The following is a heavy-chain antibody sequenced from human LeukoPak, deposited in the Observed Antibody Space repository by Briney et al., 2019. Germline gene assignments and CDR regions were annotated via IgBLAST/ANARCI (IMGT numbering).Heavy chain of an antibody. Sequence: GASVKVSCKASGGTFSSYAISWVRQAPGQGLEWMGRIIPILGIANYAQKFQGRVTITADKSTSTAYMELSSLRSEDTAVYYCARVGSPWSGYYTGISYYYGMDVWGQGTTVTVSS. J-gene: IGHJ6*02. CDR3: ARVGSPWSGYYTGISYYYGMDV. CDR2: IIPILGIA. V-gene: IGHV1-69*04. D-gene: IGHD3-3*01. CDR1: GGTFSSYA.